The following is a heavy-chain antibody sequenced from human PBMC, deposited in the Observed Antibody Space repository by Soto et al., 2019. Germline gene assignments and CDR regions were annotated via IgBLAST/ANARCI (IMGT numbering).Heavy chain of an antibody. V-gene: IGHV4-59*01. CDR3: ASNIRDSSGYYYFDY. Sequence: SETLSLTCTVSGGSISSYYWSWIRQPPGKGLEWIGDIYYSGSTDYNPSLKSRVTISVDTSKNQFSLKLSSVTAADTAVYYCASNIRDSSGYYYFDYWGQGTLVTGLL. CDR1: GGSISSYY. CDR2: IYYSGST. D-gene: IGHD3-22*01. J-gene: IGHJ4*02.